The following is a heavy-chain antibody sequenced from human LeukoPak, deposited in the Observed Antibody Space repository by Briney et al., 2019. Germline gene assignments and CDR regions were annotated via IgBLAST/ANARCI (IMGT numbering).Heavy chain of an antibody. D-gene: IGHD2-15*01. J-gene: IGHJ4*02. Sequence: SETLPLTCTVSGGSISSYYWSWIRQPPGKGLEWIGYIYYSGSTNYNPSLKSRVTISVDTSKNQFSLKLSSVTAADTAVYYCASGWYRGHNYFDYWGQGTLVTVSS. CDR2: IYYSGST. CDR3: ASGWYRGHNYFDY. CDR1: GGSISSYY. V-gene: IGHV4-59*01.